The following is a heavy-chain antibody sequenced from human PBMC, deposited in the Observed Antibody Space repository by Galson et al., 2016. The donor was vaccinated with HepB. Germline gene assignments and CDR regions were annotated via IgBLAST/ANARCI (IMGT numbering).Heavy chain of an antibody. J-gene: IGHJ4*02. CDR3: ARTVSIAAAGGADY. CDR2: IYPGDSDT. V-gene: IGHV5-51*01. D-gene: IGHD6-13*01. Sequence: SGAEVKKPGESLKISCKGSGYSFTTYWIGWVRQMPGKGLEWMGMIYPGDSDTRYSPSFLGQVTISADQSINTAYLQWSSLKASDTAMYYCARTVSIAAAGGADYWGQGTLVTVPS. CDR1: GYSFTTYW.